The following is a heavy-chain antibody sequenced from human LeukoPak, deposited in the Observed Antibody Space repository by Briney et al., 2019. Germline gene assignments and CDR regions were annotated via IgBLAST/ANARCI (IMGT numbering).Heavy chain of an antibody. V-gene: IGHV3-21*01. J-gene: IGHJ4*02. D-gene: IGHD1-26*01. CDR1: GFTFSSYS. Sequence: KPGGSLRLSCAASGFTFSSYSMNWVRQAPGKGLEWVSSISSSSSYIYYADSVKGRFTISRDNAKNSLYLQMNSLRAEDTAVYYCARDHTYQVGAPGYWGQGTLVTVS. CDR2: ISSSSSYI. CDR3: ARDHTYQVGAPGY.